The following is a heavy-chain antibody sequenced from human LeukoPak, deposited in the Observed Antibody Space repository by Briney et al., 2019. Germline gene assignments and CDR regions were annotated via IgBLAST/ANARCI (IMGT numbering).Heavy chain of an antibody. CDR2: IMIGGDGK. V-gene: IGHV3-23*01. CDR1: GLTFSNYA. Sequence: GGSLRLSCAGSGLTFSNYAMSWVRRAPRKGLEWVSTIMIGGDGKHYADSVKGRFTISRDRSESTLYLQMNGLRADDTAVYYCVRAAPRDCSPASCSLFDTWGQGTLVTVSS. CDR3: VRAAPRDCSPASCSLFDT. D-gene: IGHD2-2*01. J-gene: IGHJ4*02.